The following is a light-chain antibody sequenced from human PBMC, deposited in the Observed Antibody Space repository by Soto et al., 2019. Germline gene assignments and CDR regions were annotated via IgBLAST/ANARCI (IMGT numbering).Light chain of an antibody. CDR3: SSYAGSKV. CDR1: SSDIGGYKY. Sequence: QSVLTQPPSASGSPGQSVTISCTGTSSDIGGYKYVSWYQQHPGKAPKLMIYEVSKRPSGVPDRFSGSKSGNTASLTVSGLQAEDEADYYCSSYAGSKVFGGGTKVTVL. CDR2: EVS. V-gene: IGLV2-8*01. J-gene: IGLJ2*01.